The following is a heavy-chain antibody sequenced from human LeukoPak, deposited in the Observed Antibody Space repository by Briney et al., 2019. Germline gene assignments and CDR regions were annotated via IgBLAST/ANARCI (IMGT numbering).Heavy chain of an antibody. Sequence: SETLSLTCTVSAASFISSSHHWGWIRQSPGKGLEWIVTVYYGRTTYYNPSLDGRVTISLDTSANHFSLQLNSVTAADTAVYYCVRHDGRGGATMGAFDSWGQGSLVTVSS. CDR1: AASFISSSHH. J-gene: IGHJ5*01. CDR2: VYYGRTT. CDR3: VRHDGRGGATMGAFDS. D-gene: IGHD5-12*01. V-gene: IGHV4-39*01.